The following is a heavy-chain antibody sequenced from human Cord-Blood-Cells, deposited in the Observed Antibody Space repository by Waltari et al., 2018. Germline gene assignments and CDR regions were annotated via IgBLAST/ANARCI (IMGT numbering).Heavy chain of an antibody. Sequence: QVQLVESGGGVVQPGRSPRLSCAASGFTFSSYAMHWVRQAPGKGLEWVAVISYDGSNKYYADSVKGRFTISRDNSKNTLYLQMNSLRAEDTAVYYCARGTPIDYWGQGTLVTVSS. J-gene: IGHJ4*02. V-gene: IGHV3-30-3*01. CDR2: ISYDGSNK. CDR3: ARGTPIDY. CDR1: GFTFSSYA.